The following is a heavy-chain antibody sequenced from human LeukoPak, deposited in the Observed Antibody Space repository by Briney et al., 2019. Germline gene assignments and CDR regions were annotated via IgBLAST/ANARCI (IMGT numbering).Heavy chain of an antibody. CDR2: INPSGGST. V-gene: IGHV1-46*01. J-gene: IGHJ3*02. CDR3: ARPAVESRRLGELSFDAFDI. Sequence: GASVKVSCKASGYTFTSYYMHWVRQAPGQGLEWMGIINPSGGSTSYAQKFQGRVTMTRDTSTSTVYMELSSLRSEDTAVYYCARPAVESRRLGELSFDAFDIWGQGTMVTVSS. D-gene: IGHD3-16*02. CDR1: GYTFTSYY.